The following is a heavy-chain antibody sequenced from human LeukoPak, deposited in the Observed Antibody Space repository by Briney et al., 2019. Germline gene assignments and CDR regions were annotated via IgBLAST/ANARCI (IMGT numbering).Heavy chain of an antibody. CDR2: ISSSSSYI. CDR1: GFTFSSYS. V-gene: IGHV3-21*01. D-gene: IGHD5-12*01. J-gene: IGHJ6*04. Sequence: GGSLRLSCAASGFTFSSYSMNWVRQAPGKVLEWVSSISSSSSYIYYADSVKGRFTISRDNAKNSLYLQMNSLRAEDTAVYYCARAVSSGYDFAYYYYYGMDVWGKGTTVTVSS. CDR3: ARAVSSGYDFAYYYYYGMDV.